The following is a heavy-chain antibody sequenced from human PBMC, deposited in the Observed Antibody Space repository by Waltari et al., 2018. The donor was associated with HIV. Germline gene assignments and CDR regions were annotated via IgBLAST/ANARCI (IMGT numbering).Heavy chain of an antibody. Sequence: QLQLQESGPGLVKPSETLSLTCTVSGGSISSSSYYWGWIRQPPGKGLEWIGSIYYSGSTYYNPSLKSRVTISVDTSKNQFSLKLSSVTAADTAVYYCARDPGYCSSTSCYSYWGQGTLVTVSS. J-gene: IGHJ4*02. CDR3: ARDPGYCSSTSCYSY. CDR1: GGSISSSSYY. D-gene: IGHD2-2*02. CDR2: IYYSGST. V-gene: IGHV4-39*07.